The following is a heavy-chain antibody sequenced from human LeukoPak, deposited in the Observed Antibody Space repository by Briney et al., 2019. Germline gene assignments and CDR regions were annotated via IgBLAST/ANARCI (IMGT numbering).Heavy chain of an antibody. V-gene: IGHV3-9*01. CDR3: ARARGETTSYYFYLDV. Sequence: GGSLRLSCAASGFTFDDYGMHWVRQLPGKGLEWVSGINWKSDSIAYAVSVRGRFTISRDNAKNALYLQMNNLGADDTALYYCARARGETTSYYFYLDVWGRGTTVTVSS. CDR1: GFTFDDYG. D-gene: IGHD3-10*01. J-gene: IGHJ6*03. CDR2: INWKSDSI.